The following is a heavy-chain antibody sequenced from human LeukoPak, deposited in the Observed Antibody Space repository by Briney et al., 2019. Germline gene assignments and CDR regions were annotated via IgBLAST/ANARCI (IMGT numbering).Heavy chain of an antibody. J-gene: IGHJ4*02. Sequence: SGTLSLTCAVSGDSISSDIWWNWVRQPPGKGLEWIGEIHHSGGINYNPSLKSRVTISLDKSKNQFSLKLSSVTAADTAVYYCAREVGIAARPFDYWGQGTLVTVSS. CDR1: GDSISSDIW. CDR3: AREVGIAARPFDY. CDR2: IHHSGGI. V-gene: IGHV4-4*02. D-gene: IGHD6-6*01.